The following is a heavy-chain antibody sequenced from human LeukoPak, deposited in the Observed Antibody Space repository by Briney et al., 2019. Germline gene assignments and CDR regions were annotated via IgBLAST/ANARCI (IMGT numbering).Heavy chain of an antibody. V-gene: IGHV4-59*01. Sequence: PSETLSLTCSVSGGSISSYYWTWIRQPPGKGLEWIGYRYYSGSTTYNPSLKSRVTISVDQSKRQFYLKLISVTAAGTAIFFCGRVRGDFETDWGQGTLVSVSS. D-gene: IGHD3-16*01. CDR1: GGSISSYY. CDR3: GRVRGDFETD. J-gene: IGHJ1*01. CDR2: RYYSGST.